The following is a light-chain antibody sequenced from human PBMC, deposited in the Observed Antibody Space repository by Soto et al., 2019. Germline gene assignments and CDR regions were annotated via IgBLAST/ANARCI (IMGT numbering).Light chain of an antibody. J-gene: IGKJ2*01. CDR1: QDISNY. V-gene: IGKV1-33*01. CDR2: DAS. Sequence: DIQMTQSPSSLSASVGDRVIITCQASQDISNYLNWYQQKPGKAPELLIYDASNLETGVPSRFSGSGSGTDFTFTISSLQPDDFATYYCQQFVKLPYTFGQGTKLDIK. CDR3: QQFVKLPYT.